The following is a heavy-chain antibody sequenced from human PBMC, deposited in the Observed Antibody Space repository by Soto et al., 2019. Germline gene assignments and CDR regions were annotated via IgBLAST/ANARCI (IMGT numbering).Heavy chain of an antibody. CDR1: CGSFSGYY. D-gene: IGHD4-4*01. J-gene: IGHJ6*02. CDR2: INHSGST. Sequence: SETLSLTCAVYCGSFSGYYWSWIRQPPGKGLEWIGEINHSGSTNYNPSLKSRVTISVDTSKNQFSLKLSSVTAADTAVYYCARDYSNYVGYGMDVWGQGTTVTVSS. CDR3: ARDYSNYVGYGMDV. V-gene: IGHV4-34*01.